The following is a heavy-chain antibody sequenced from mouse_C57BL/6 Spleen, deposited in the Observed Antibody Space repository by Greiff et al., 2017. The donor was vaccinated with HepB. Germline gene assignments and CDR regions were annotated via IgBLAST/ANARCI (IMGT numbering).Heavy chain of an antibody. CDR3: TRDPLYYGSSYDYYFDY. J-gene: IGHJ2*01. D-gene: IGHD1-1*01. CDR1: GFTFSSYA. V-gene: IGHV5-9-1*02. CDR2: ISSGGDYI. Sequence: EVQGVESGEGLVKPGGSLKLSCAASGFTFSSYAMSWVRQTPEKRLEWVAYISSGGDYIYYADTVKGRFTISRDNARNTLYLQMSSLKSEDTAMYYCTRDPLYYGSSYDYYFDYWGQGTPPTVSS.